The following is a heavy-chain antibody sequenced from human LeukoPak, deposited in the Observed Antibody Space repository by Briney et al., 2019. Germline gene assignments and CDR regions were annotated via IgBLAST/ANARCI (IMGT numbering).Heavy chain of an antibody. CDR1: GGSISSYY. V-gene: IGHV4-59*12. CDR2: IYYSGST. CDR3: ARVGSMEPKTTRFDP. Sequence: SETLSLTCTVSGGSISSYYWSWIRQPPGKGLEWIGYIYYSGSTNYNPSLKSRVTISVDTSKNQFSLKLSSVTAADTAVYYRARVGSMEPKTTRFDPWGQGTLVTVSS. J-gene: IGHJ5*02. D-gene: IGHD1-1*01.